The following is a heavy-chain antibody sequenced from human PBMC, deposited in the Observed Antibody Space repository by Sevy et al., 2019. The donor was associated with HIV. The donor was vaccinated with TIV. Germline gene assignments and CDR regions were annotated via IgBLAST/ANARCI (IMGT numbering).Heavy chain of an antibody. CDR3: ARALYLDSIGYHSAYAFDI. J-gene: IGHJ3*02. CDR1: GYTFTDYY. D-gene: IGHD3-22*01. V-gene: IGHV1-2*02. CDR2: INPKSDAP. Sequence: ASVKVSCKASGYTFTDYYIHWMRQAPGQGLEWMGWINPKSDAPLYSQKFQGRITMTTDTSTSTAYMELSRLRSDDTAMYFCARALYLDSIGYHSAYAFDIWAQGTMVTVSS.